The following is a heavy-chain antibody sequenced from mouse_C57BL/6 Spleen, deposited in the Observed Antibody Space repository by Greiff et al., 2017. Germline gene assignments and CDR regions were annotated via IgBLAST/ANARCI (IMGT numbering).Heavy chain of an antibody. D-gene: IGHD2-4*01. CDR3: ARLGDYDDAADY. CDR1: GYTFTSYW. Sequence: QVQLKQPGAELVRPGASVKLSCKASGYTFTSYWMDWVKQRPGQGLEWIGNIYPSDSETHYNQKFKDKATLTVDKSSSTAYMQLSSLTSEDSAVYYCARLGDYDDAADYWGQGTTLTVSS. CDR2: IYPSDSET. J-gene: IGHJ2*01. V-gene: IGHV1-61*01.